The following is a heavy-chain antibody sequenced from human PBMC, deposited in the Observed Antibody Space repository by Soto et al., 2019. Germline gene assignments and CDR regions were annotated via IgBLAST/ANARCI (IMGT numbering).Heavy chain of an antibody. J-gene: IGHJ6*03. Sequence: QVQLQQWGAGLLKPSETLSLTCAVYGGSFSGYYWSWIRQPPGKGLEWIGEINHSGSTNYNPSLMCRVTISVDTSKNQCSLKLRSVTAADTAVYYCARRRHTLYYYCYLDVWGKGTTVTVSS. CDR2: INHSGST. V-gene: IGHV4-34*01. CDR3: ARRRHTLYYYCYLDV. CDR1: GGSFSGYY.